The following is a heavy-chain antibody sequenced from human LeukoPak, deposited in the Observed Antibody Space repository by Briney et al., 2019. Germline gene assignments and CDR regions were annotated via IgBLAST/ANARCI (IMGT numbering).Heavy chain of an antibody. V-gene: IGHV3-23*01. CDR2: TSGSGGST. CDR1: GFTFSSYA. CDR3: AKSRRYTSSSEVDY. J-gene: IGHJ4*02. Sequence: PGGSLRLSCAASGFTFSSYAMNWVRQSPGKGLEWVSSTSGSGGSTDYADSVKGRFTISRDNSKNTLFLQMNSLRAEDTAIYFCAKSRRYTSSSEVDYWGQGTLVTVSS. D-gene: IGHD6-6*01.